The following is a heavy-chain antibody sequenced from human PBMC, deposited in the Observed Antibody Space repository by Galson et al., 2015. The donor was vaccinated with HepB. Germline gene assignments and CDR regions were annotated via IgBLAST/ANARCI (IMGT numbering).Heavy chain of an antibody. J-gene: IGHJ4*02. Sequence: SVKVSCKASGYTFTGYYMHWVRQAPGQGLEWMGRINPNSGGTNYAQKFQGRVTMTRDTSISTAYMELSRLRSDDTAVYYCARDYYDSSGYYYHDYWGQGTLVTVSS. CDR1: GYTFTGYY. V-gene: IGHV1-2*06. CDR3: ARDYYDSSGYYYHDY. CDR2: INPNSGGT. D-gene: IGHD3-22*01.